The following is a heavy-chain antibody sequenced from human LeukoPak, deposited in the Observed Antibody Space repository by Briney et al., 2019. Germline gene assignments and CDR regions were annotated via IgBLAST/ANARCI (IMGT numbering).Heavy chain of an antibody. CDR2: ISSRSNII. CDR1: EVTFSSDS. CDR3: ARDYQWSFDY. J-gene: IGHJ4*01. D-gene: IGHD2-15*01. Sequence: GGSLRLSCAASEVTFSSDSMNWVRQAPGKGLERVSYISSRSNIISYADSVKGRFTISTDNAKNSLYLQMNSLRDEDTAVYYCARDYQWSFDYLGQGTLGTVSS. V-gene: IGHV3-48*02.